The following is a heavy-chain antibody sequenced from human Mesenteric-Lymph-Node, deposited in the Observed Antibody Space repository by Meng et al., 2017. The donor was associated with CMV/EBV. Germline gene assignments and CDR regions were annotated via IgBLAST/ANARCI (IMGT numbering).Heavy chain of an antibody. CDR2: IIPIFGTA. Sequence: SVKVSCKASGGTFSSYAISWVRQAPGQGLEWMGGIIPIFGTANYAQKFQGRVTITTDESTSTAYMELSSLRSEDTAVYYCARGAPLITTLLHYYYYYGMDVWGQGTTVNVSS. V-gene: IGHV1-69*05. D-gene: IGHD4-11*01. CDR3: ARGAPLITTLLHYYYYYGMDV. CDR1: GGTFSSYA. J-gene: IGHJ6*02.